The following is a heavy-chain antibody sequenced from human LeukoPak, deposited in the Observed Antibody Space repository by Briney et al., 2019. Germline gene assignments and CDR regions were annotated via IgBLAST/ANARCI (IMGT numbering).Heavy chain of an antibody. CDR1: GYTFRSYE. CDR2: IHPNSGKT. Sequence: GAPVKVSCKAFGYTFRSYEINSVRQTPRQKRECGGWIHPNSGKTVYAQKMQSRVTMTRNTYTETDFMELSSLKLDDTAIFYCARGHYGGNRYFDIWGQGTLVTVSS. CDR3: ARGHYGGNRYFDI. J-gene: IGHJ4*02. D-gene: IGHD4-23*01. V-gene: IGHV1-8*01.